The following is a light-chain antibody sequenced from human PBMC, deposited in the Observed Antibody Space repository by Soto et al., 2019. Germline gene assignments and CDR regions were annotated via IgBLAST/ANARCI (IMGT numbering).Light chain of an antibody. Sequence: QSALTQPPSASGSPGQSVTISCTGTSSDVGRYIYVSWYQQHPGKAPKLMIYEVTKRPSGVPDRFSGSKSGNTASLTVSGLQAEDEADYYCSSYAGSNNVIFGGGTKLTVL. V-gene: IGLV2-8*01. J-gene: IGLJ2*01. CDR3: SSYAGSNNVI. CDR2: EVT. CDR1: SSDVGRYIY.